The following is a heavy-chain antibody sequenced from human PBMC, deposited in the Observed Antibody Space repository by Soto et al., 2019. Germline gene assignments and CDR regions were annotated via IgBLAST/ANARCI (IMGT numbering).Heavy chain of an antibody. D-gene: IGHD3-10*01. CDR2: IIPIFGTA. CDR1: GGTFSSYA. V-gene: IGHV1-69*01. CDR3: ARDVYYGSGSYYNGYYYYYYGMDV. Sequence: QVQLVQSGAEVKKPGSSVKVSCKASGGTFSSYAISWVRQAPGQGLEWMGGIIPIFGTANYAQKFQGRVTITADESTSTDYMELSSLRSEDTAVYYCARDVYYGSGSYYNGYYYYYYGMDVWGQGTTVTVSS. J-gene: IGHJ6*02.